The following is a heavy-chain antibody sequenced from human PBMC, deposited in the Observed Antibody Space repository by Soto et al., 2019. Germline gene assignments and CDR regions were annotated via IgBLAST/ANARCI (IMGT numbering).Heavy chain of an antibody. D-gene: IGHD6-13*01. CDR1: GYTFTSYA. J-gene: IGHJ4*02. CDR2: INAGNGNT. Sequence: ASVKVSCKAPGYTFTSYAMHWVRQAPGQRLEWMGWINAGNGNTKYSQKFQGRVTITRDTSASTAYMELSSLRSEDTAVYYCARDRVAAAGYDYWGQGTLVTVSS. V-gene: IGHV1-3*01. CDR3: ARDRVAAAGYDY.